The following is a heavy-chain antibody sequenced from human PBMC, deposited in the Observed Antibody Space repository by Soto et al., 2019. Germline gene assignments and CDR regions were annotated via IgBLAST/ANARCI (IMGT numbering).Heavy chain of an antibody. Sequence: ASVKVSCKASGYTFTSYGISWVRQAPGQGLEWMGWISAYNGNTNYVQKLQGRVTMTTDTSTSTAYMELRSLTADDTAVYYCARVAESYIHWVSVNNYGDYFDYWGQGTLVTVSS. J-gene: IGHJ4*02. V-gene: IGHV1-18*01. CDR1: GYTFTSYG. CDR2: ISAYNGNT. D-gene: IGHD4-17*01. CDR3: ARVAESYIHWVSVNNYGDYFDY.